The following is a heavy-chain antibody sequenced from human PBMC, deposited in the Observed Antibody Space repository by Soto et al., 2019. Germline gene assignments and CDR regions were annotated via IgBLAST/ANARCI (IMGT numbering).Heavy chain of an antibody. V-gene: IGHV1-69*13. Sequence: ASVKVSCKGSEPTFKSYAISWVRQAPGQGLEWMGGIIPIFGSTNYAQKFQGRVTMTADESTNTVYMELSSLKSEDTAVYYCARPRAGYVASLKNYVEHWGQGTPVTVS. CDR3: ARPRAGYVASLKNYVEH. J-gene: IGHJ4*02. CDR1: EPTFKSYA. D-gene: IGHD5-12*01. CDR2: IIPIFGST.